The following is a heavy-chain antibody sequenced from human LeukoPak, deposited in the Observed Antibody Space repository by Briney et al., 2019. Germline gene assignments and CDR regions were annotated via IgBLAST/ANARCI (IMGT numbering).Heavy chain of an antibody. CDR2: ISDGAGGST. Sequence: GGSLRLSCAASGFTFSNYAMNWVRQAPGKGLEWVSAISDGAGGSTYYTDSVKGRFTISRDNSKNTLYLQLNSLRADDTAVYYCAKEDVDTTFDYWGQGTLVTVSS. CDR3: AKEDVDTTFDY. V-gene: IGHV3-23*01. CDR1: GFTFSNYA. J-gene: IGHJ4*02. D-gene: IGHD5-18*01.